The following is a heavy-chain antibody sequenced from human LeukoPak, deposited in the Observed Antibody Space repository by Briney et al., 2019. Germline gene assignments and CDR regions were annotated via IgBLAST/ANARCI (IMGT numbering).Heavy chain of an antibody. V-gene: IGHV3-7*05. CDR1: GFTFSKTW. CDR2: INHEGTEK. J-gene: IGHJ4*02. Sequence: GGSLRLSCAASGFTFSKTWMSWLRQAPGKGLEWVAYINHEGTEKDYMDSVKGRFTISRDNAQNSLFLQMNSLRAEDTAIYYCETGGHYYGDWGQGTLVTVSS. D-gene: IGHD3-10*01. CDR3: ETGGHYYGD.